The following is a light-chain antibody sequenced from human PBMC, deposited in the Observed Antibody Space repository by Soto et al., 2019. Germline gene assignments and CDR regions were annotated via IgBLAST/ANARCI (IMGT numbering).Light chain of an antibody. CDR2: LGS. V-gene: IGKV2-28*01. CDR3: MQALPTLWT. Sequence: DIVMTQSPLSLPVTPGEPASISCRSSQILLHSNGYNYLDWYLQKPGQSPQLLIYLGSNRASGVPDRFSGRGSGTDFTLKISRVDAEDVGVYYCMQALPTLWTFCQGTKVEIK. CDR1: QILLHSNGYNY. J-gene: IGKJ1*01.